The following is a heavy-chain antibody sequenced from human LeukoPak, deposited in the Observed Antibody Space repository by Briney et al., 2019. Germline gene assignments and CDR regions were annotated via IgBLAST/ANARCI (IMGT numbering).Heavy chain of an antibody. Sequence: PGGSLRLSCAASGFTFDNFAMHWVRQAPGKGLEWVSLISADGRKTYNADSVKGRFTISRDNSKNSLYVQMNSLRTEDTAFYYCAKDAVGAATGYYIDYWGQGTLVTVSP. D-gene: IGHD6-13*01. CDR2: ISADGRKT. V-gene: IGHV3-43*02. CDR3: AKDAVGAATGYYIDY. J-gene: IGHJ4*02. CDR1: GFTFDNFA.